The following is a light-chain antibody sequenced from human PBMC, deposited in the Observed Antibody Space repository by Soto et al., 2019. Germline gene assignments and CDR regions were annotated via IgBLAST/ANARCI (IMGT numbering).Light chain of an antibody. CDR1: SSDVGSYNP. V-gene: IGLV2-23*02. CDR2: EVS. Sequence: QSVLTRPASVSGSPGQSITISCTGTSSDVGSYNPVSWYQHHPGKAPKLMIYEVSKRPSGVSNRFSGSKSGNTASLTISGLQAEDEADYYCCSYAGSSTFPYVFGTGTKVTVL. CDR3: CSYAGSSTFPYV. J-gene: IGLJ1*01.